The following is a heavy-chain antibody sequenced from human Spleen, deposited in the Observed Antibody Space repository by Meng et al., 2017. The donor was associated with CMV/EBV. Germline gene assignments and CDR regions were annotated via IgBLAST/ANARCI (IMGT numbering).Heavy chain of an antibody. Sequence: GTGLVKPSEIRSLTCTVSGGSIRSSSYYWGWFRQPAGKGLEWIGRIYTSGSTNYNPSLKSRVTISVDTSKNQFSLKLSSVTAADTAVYYCARDPLWFGELWVWGQGTLVTVSS. J-gene: IGHJ4*02. CDR1: GGSIRSSSYY. D-gene: IGHD3-10*01. CDR2: IYTSGST. CDR3: ARDPLWFGELWV. V-gene: IGHV4-61*02.